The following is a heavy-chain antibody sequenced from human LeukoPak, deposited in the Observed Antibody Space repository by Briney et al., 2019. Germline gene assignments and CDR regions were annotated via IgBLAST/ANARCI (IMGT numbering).Heavy chain of an antibody. V-gene: IGHV4-39*07. J-gene: IGHJ6*02. Sequence: SETLSLTCTVSGGSISSSSYYWGWIRQPPGKGLEWIGSIYYSGSTYDNPSLKSRVTISVDTSKNQFSLKLSSVTAADTAVYYCARGAEFQMGYYGMDVWGQGTTVTVSS. CDR1: GGSISSSSYY. CDR3: ARGAEFQMGYYGMDV. D-gene: IGHD3-10*01. CDR2: IYYSGST.